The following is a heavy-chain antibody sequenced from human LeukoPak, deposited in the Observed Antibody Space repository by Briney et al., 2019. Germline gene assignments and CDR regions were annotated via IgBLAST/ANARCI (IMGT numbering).Heavy chain of an antibody. CDR2: IYYSGST. CDR1: GGSISSYY. J-gene: IGHJ5*02. CDR3: ARDVVRWFDP. Sequence: SETLSLTCTDSGGSISSYYWSWIRQPPGKGLEWIGYIYYSGSTNYNPSLKSRVTISVDTSKNQFSLKLSSVTAADTAVYYCARDVVRWFDPWGQGTLVTVSS. D-gene: IGHD3-10*01. V-gene: IGHV4-59*12.